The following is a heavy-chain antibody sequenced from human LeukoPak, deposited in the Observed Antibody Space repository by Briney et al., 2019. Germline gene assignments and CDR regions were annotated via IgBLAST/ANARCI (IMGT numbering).Heavy chain of an antibody. CDR3: ARFSRGHYDSSGYYYEDY. CDR1: GGSISNYY. V-gene: IGHV4-59*12. J-gene: IGHJ4*02. CDR2: IYYSGST. Sequence: SETLSLTCTVSGGSISNYYWSRIRQPPEKGLEWIGYIYYSGSTNYNPSLKSRLTISVDTSKNQFSLKLSSVTAADTAVYYCARFSRGHYDSSGYYYEDYWGQGTLVAVSS. D-gene: IGHD3-22*01.